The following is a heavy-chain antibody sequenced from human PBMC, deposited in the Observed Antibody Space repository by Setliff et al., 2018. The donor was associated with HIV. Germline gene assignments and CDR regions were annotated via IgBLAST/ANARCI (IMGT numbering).Heavy chain of an antibody. D-gene: IGHD5-12*01. CDR2: IYYYGTT. Sequence: PSETLSLTCTVSGGSMSGLYWSWIRQPPGKGLEWVGYIYYYGTTTYNPSLKSRATISTDTSKNQFSLNVRSVTAADTAVYFCAKSSPSIGYISDHWGQGTLVTVSS. CDR3: AKSSPSIGYISDH. V-gene: IGHV4-59*03. J-gene: IGHJ4*02. CDR1: GGSMSGLY.